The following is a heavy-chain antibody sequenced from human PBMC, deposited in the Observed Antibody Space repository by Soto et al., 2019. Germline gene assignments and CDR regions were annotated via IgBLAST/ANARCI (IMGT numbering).Heavy chain of an antibody. CDR2: INRDGSAT. CDR3: GSDLHIAAADY. D-gene: IGHD6-25*01. V-gene: IGHV3-74*01. Sequence: GGSLRLSCAASGFTFSAYWIHWVRRGRVNGLVWVSRINRDGSATNYSDSAKGRFTVSRDNSKKTVFLQMNSLRAEDTAVYYWGSDLHIAAADYWGRGALVTVSS. J-gene: IGHJ4*02. CDR1: GFTFSAYW.